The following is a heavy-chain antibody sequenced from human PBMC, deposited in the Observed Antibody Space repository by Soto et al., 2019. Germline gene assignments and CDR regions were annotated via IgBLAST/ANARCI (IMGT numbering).Heavy chain of an antibody. J-gene: IGHJ4*02. V-gene: IGHV3-30*18. CDR3: AKGTYYHDTTGYYVFDY. Sequence: QVQLVESGGGVVQPGRSLTLSCAASEFTFSSYGIHWVRQAPGKGLEWVAVISYDGSKKQYADSVKGRFTISRDNSKNXXHLQMNSLRAEDTAVYYCAKGTYYHDTTGYYVFDYWGQGTLVTVSS. D-gene: IGHD3-22*01. CDR2: ISYDGSKK. CDR1: EFTFSSYG.